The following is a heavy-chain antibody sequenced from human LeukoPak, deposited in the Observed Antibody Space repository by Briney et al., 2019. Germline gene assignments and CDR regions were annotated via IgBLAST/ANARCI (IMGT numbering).Heavy chain of an antibody. Sequence: GGSLRLSCAASGFTFSSYAMSWIRQAPGKGLEWVSYISSSGSTIYYADSVKGRFTISRDNAKNSLYLQMNSLRAEDTAVYYCARSFGPTSSSRWYYYYYMDVWGKGTTVTVSS. CDR2: ISSSGSTI. V-gene: IGHV3-11*04. J-gene: IGHJ6*03. CDR3: ARSFGPTSSSRWYYYYYMDV. D-gene: IGHD2-2*01. CDR1: GFTFSSYA.